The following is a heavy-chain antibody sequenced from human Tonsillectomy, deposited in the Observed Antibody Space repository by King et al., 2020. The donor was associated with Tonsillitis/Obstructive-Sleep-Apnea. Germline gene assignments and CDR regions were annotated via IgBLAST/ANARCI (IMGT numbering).Heavy chain of an antibody. V-gene: IGHV1-18*01. CDR3: ARDSMSDYDDSMGYYTFVY. D-gene: IGHD3-22*01. CDR1: GYTFTNYG. Sequence: VQLVQSGAEVKKPGASVKVSCKASGYTFTNYGISWVRQAPGQGLEWMGWISAYNGHTNYAQKLQGRLTMTTDTSTSTAYMELRGLTSDDTAVYYCARDSMSDYDDSMGYYTFVYWGEGTLVTVSS. J-gene: IGHJ4*02. CDR2: ISAYNGHT.